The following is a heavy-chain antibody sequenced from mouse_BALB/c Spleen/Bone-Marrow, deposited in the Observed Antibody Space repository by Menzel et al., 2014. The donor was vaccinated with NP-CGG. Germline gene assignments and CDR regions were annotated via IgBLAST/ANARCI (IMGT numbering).Heavy chain of an antibody. J-gene: IGHJ4*01. Sequence: QVQLQQSGAELARPGASVKLSCKASGYTFTSYWMQWVKQRPGQGLEWIGAIYPGDGDTRYTQKFKGKATLTADKSSSTAYMQLSSLASEDSAVYYCARWGNSYAMDYWGQGTSVTVSP. D-gene: IGHD2-1*01. CDR2: IYPGDGDT. CDR3: ARWGNSYAMDY. V-gene: IGHV1-87*01. CDR1: GYTFTSYW.